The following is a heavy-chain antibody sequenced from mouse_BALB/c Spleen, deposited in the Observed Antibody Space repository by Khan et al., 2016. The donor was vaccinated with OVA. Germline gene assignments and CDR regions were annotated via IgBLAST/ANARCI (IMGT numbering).Heavy chain of an antibody. CDR1: GFSFSSYS. Sequence: EVELVESGGDLVKPGGSLKLSCAVSGFSFSSYSLSWVRQTPDKRLEWVASIMSCGDYTYYPDCVKGRFTISRDNAKHTLFLPMSYLNPEDTAMDYCADHLTGSFDYWGQGTLVTVSA. D-gene: IGHD4-1*01. CDR2: IMSCGDYT. CDR3: ADHLTGSFDY. V-gene: IGHV5-6*01. J-gene: IGHJ3*01.